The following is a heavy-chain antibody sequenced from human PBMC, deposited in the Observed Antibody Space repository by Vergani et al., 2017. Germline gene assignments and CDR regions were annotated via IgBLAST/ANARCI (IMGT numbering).Heavy chain of an antibody. CDR3: ARGPIPIDGSYYYYYMDV. D-gene: IGHD2/OR15-2a*01. CDR1: GYTFTSYY. Sequence: QVQLVQSGAEVKKPGASEKVSCKASGYTFTSYYMHWVRQAPGQGLEWMGIINPSGGSTSYAKKFQGRVTMTRDTSTSTVYMELSSLISEDTDVYYCARGPIPIDGSYYYYYMDVWGKGTTVTVSS. CDR2: INPSGGST. V-gene: IGHV1-46*01. J-gene: IGHJ6*03.